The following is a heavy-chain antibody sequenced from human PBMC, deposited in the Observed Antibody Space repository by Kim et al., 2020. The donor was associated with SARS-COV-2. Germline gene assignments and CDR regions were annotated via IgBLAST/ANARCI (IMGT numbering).Heavy chain of an antibody. CDR3: ARPHHYDILTGYYNEDYYYGMDV. CDR1: GGSISSSSYY. Sequence: SETLSLTCTVSGGSISSSSYYWGWIRQPPGKGLEWIGSIYYSGSTYYNPSLKSRVTISVDTSKNQFSLKLSSVTAADTAVYYCARPHHYDILTGYYNEDYYYGMDVWGQGTTVTVSS. J-gene: IGHJ6*02. D-gene: IGHD3-9*01. V-gene: IGHV4-39*01. CDR2: IYYSGST.